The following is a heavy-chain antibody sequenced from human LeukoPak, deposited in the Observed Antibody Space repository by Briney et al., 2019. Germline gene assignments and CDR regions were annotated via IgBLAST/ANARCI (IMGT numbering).Heavy chain of an antibody. Sequence: PSETLSCTCTVSGGSISSGSYYWSWIRQPAGKRLEWIGRIYTSGSTNYNPSLKSRVTISVDTSKNQFSLKLSSVTAADTAVYYWARELGENYDFWSGYYTLDYWGQGTLVTVSS. CDR3: ARELGENYDFWSGYYTLDY. CDR2: IYTSGST. J-gene: IGHJ4*02. CDR1: GGSISSGSYY. D-gene: IGHD3-3*01. V-gene: IGHV4-61*02.